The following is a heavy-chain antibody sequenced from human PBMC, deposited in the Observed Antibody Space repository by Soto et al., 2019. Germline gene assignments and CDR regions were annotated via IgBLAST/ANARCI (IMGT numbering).Heavy chain of an antibody. J-gene: IGHJ3*02. V-gene: IGHV4-34*01. CDR1: GGSFSGYY. CDR2: INHSGST. D-gene: IGHD3-22*01. CDR3: ASGDYYDSSGYYPDAFDI. Sequence: PSETLSLTCAVYGGSFSGYYWSWIRQPPGKGLEWIGEINHSGSTNYNPSLKGRVTISVDTSKNQFSLKLSSVTAADTAVYYCASGDYYDSSGYYPDAFDIWGQGTMVTVSS.